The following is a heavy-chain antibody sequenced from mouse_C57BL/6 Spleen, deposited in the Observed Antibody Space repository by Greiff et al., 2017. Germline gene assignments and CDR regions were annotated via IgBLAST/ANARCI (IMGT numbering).Heavy chain of an antibody. V-gene: IGHV5-4*01. Sequence: EVKLVESGGGLVKPGGSLKLSCAASGFTFSSYAMSWVRQTPEKRLEWVATISDGGSYTYYPDNVKGRFTISRDNAKNNLYLQMSHLKSEDIAMYYCARDEDYYGSSLWYFDVWGTGTTVTVSS. CDR1: GFTFSSYA. D-gene: IGHD1-1*01. CDR2: ISDGGSYT. CDR3: ARDEDYYGSSLWYFDV. J-gene: IGHJ1*03.